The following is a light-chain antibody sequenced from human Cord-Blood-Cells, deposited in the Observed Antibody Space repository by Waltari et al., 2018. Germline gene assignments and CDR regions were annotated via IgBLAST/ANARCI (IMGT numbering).Light chain of an antibody. J-gene: IGLJ3*02. Sequence: QSALTQPASVSGSPGQSITISCTGTSSDVGSYNLVSWYQQHPGKAPKLMIYEGSKRPSGVSNHFSGSKCGNTASLTISGLQAEDEADYYCCSYAGSSTWVFGGGTKLTVL. CDR3: CSYAGSSTWV. CDR2: EGS. V-gene: IGLV2-23*01. CDR1: SSDVGSYNL.